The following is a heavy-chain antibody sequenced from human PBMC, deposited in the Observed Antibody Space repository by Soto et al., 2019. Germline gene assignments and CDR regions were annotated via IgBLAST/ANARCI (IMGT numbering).Heavy chain of an antibody. J-gene: IGHJ4*02. Sequence: GGSLRLSCAASGFTFSSYSMSWVREAPGKGLEWVSGFRSGGDDDTTYYADSVRGRFTISRDNSKNTLFLQMNSLRAEDTAIYYCAKKVNSGSGSQFFDYWGQGTLVTVSS. CDR2: FRSGGDDDTT. D-gene: IGHD3-10*01. CDR3: AKKVNSGSGSQFFDY. V-gene: IGHV3-23*01. CDR1: GFTFSSYS.